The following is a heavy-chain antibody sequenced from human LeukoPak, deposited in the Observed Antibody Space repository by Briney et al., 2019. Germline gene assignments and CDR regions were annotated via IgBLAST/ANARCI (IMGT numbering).Heavy chain of an antibody. V-gene: IGHV4-38-2*02. CDR2: IYYSGNT. CDR1: GYSISSGYY. CDR3: ARQTGSGLFILP. Sequence: SETLSLTCTVSGYSISSGYYWGWIRQPPGKGLEWIGSIYYSGNTYHNASLKSQVSISIDTSKNQFSLRLTSVTAADTAVYYCARQTGSGLFILPGGQGTLVTVSS. D-gene: IGHD3/OR15-3a*01. J-gene: IGHJ4*02.